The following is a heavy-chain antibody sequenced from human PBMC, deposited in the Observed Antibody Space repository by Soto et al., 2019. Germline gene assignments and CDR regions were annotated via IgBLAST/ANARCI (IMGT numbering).Heavy chain of an antibody. CDR2: IYYSGST. Sequence: QLQLQESGPGLVKPSETLSLTCTVSGGSISSSSYYWGWIRQPPGKGLEWIGSIYYSGSTYYNPSLKSRVTISVDTSKNQFSLKLSSVTAADTAVYYCARQRSPADEAAGSYYFDYWGQGTLVTVSS. V-gene: IGHV4-39*01. CDR1: GGSISSSSYY. J-gene: IGHJ4*02. D-gene: IGHD6-13*01. CDR3: ARQRSPADEAAGSYYFDY.